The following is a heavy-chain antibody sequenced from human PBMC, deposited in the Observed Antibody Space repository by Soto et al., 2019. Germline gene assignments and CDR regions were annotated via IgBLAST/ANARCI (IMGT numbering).Heavy chain of an antibody. D-gene: IGHD3-22*01. CDR1: GGTFSSYA. J-gene: IGHJ4*02. V-gene: IGHV1-69*06. CDR2: IIPIFGTA. Sequence: ASVKVSCKASGGTFSSYAISWVRQAPGQGLEWMGGIIPIFGTANYAQKFQGRVTITADKSTSTAYMELSSLRSEDTAVYYCASSVGGSSGYYGLFDYWGQGTLVTVSS. CDR3: ASSVGGSSGYYGLFDY.